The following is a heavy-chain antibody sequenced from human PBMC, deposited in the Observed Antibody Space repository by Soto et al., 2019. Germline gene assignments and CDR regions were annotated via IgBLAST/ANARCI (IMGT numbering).Heavy chain of an antibody. CDR2: ISHDGSNK. J-gene: IGHJ3*02. CDR3: ARERCARSGSYQGAFET. V-gene: IGHV3-30-3*01. Sequence: GGSLRLSCAASGFTFSAYAIHWVRQAPGKGPEWVAVISHDGSNKYDADSVKGRFTISRDNSKNTLYLQMNSLRVEDTAGDYCARERCARSGSYQGAFETWGRGTTVTVSS. CDR1: GFTFSAYA. D-gene: IGHD1-26*01.